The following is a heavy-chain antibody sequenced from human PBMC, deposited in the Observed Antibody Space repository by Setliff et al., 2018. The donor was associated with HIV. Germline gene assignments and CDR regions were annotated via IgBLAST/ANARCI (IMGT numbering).Heavy chain of an antibody. CDR3: ARDRTATRSDY. CDR1: GFTFSSYW. Sequence: GGSLRLSCAASGFTFSSYWMHWVRQAPGKGLVWVSRIKPDGSSTTYADSVKGRFTISRDNAKNTLYLQVNSLRAEDTAVYYCARDRTATRSDYWGQGTMVTVSS. V-gene: IGHV3-74*01. D-gene: IGHD1-1*01. J-gene: IGHJ4*02. CDR2: IKPDGSST.